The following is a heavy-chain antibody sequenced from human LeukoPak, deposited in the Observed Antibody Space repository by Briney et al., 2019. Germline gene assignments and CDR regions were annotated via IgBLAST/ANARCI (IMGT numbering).Heavy chain of an antibody. CDR1: GFTVSSNY. Sequence: GGSLRLSCAASGFTVSSNYISWVRQAPGKGLEWVSSISSSSSYIYYADSVKGRFTISRDNAKNSLYLQMNSLRAEDTAVYYCARDERTSSSFDYWGQGTLVTVSS. V-gene: IGHV3-21*01. J-gene: IGHJ4*02. CDR2: ISSSSSYI. CDR3: ARDERTSSSFDY.